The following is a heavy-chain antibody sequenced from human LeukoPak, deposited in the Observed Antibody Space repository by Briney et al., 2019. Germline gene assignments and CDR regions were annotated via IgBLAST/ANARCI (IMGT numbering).Heavy chain of an antibody. V-gene: IGHV4-59*01. CDR2: IYYSGTT. D-gene: IGHD4-23*01. CDR3: ARGRPHGNDY. CDR1: GGSISNYY. Sequence: SETLSLTCTVSGGSISNYYWSWIRQPPGKGLEWIRYIYYSGTTNYSPSLKSRVTISVDTSKNQFSLKLSSVTAADTAVYYCARGRPHGNDYWGQGTLVTVSS. J-gene: IGHJ4*02.